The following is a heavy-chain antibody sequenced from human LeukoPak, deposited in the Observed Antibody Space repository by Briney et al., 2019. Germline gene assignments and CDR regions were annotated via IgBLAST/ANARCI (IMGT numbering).Heavy chain of an antibody. CDR1: GFTVSSKY. V-gene: IGHV3-53*01. Sequence: GGSLRLSCAASGFTVSSKYMSWVRQAPGKGLEWVSFLHGGGSTYYAESVKGRFTISRDNSKNTLYLQMNSLRAEDTAVYYCANHYYDSRGYYHFDCWGQGTLVTVSS. CDR2: LHGGGST. CDR3: ANHYYDSRGYYHFDC. J-gene: IGHJ4*02. D-gene: IGHD3-22*01.